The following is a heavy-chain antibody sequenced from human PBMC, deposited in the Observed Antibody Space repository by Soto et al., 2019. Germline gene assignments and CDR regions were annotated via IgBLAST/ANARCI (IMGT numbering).Heavy chain of an antibody. V-gene: IGHV3-30*03. J-gene: IGHJ5*01. CDR3: XXXXXXXXXPWYNWFDS. CDR2: ISYDGSNE. CDR1: GFTFSSFG. Sequence: QVQLVESGGGVVQPGRSLRLSCAASGFTFSSFGIHWVRQAPGKGLEWVAVISYDGSNEYYADSVKGRFTISRDNSKXXXXXXXXXXXXXXXXXXXXXXXXXXXXXPWYNWFDSWGQGTRVTVSS. D-gene: IGHD2-15*01.